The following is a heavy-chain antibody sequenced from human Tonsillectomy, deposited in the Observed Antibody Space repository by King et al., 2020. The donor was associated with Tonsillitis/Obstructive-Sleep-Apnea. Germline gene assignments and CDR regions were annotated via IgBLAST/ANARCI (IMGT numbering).Heavy chain of an antibody. V-gene: IGHV1-46*01. CDR2: INPSGGST. Sequence: VQLVESGAEVKKPGASVKVSCKASGYTFTSYYMHWVRQAPGQGLEWMGIINPSGGSTSYAQKFQGRVTMTRDTSSRTVYMELSSRGSEDTAVYYCARDYFPYDWGGSDIVVVPAAVSFDYWGQGTLVTVSS. J-gene: IGHJ4*02. CDR3: ARDYFPYDWGGSDIVVVPAAVSFDY. CDR1: GYTFTSYY. D-gene: IGHD2-2*01.